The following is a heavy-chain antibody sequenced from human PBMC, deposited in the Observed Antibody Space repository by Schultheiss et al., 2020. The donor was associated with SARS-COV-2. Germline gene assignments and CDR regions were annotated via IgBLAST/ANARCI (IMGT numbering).Heavy chain of an antibody. J-gene: IGHJ4*02. CDR3: TTTNIVVVPAAIPWGTDY. CDR2: IKSKTDGGTT. Sequence: GESLKISCAASGFTFSSYWMSWVRQAPGKGLEWVGRIKSKTDGGTTDYAAPVKGRFTISRDDSKNTLYLQMNSLKTEDTAVYYCTTTNIVVVPAAIPWGTDYWGQGTLVTVSS. CDR1: GFTFSSYW. V-gene: IGHV3-15*01. D-gene: IGHD2-2*02.